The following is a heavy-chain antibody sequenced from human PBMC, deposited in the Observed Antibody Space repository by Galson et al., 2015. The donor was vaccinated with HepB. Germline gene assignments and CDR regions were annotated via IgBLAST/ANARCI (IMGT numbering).Heavy chain of an antibody. J-gene: IGHJ6*02. Sequence: SLRLSCAASGFTFSSYAMHWVRQAPGKGLEWVAVISYDGSNKYYADSVKGRFTISRDNSKNTLYLQMNSLRAEDTAVYYCARDPAKLRYFDLVMDVWGQGTTVTVSS. CDR1: GFTFSSYA. CDR3: ARDPAKLRYFDLVMDV. CDR2: ISYDGSNK. D-gene: IGHD3-9*01. V-gene: IGHV3-30*04.